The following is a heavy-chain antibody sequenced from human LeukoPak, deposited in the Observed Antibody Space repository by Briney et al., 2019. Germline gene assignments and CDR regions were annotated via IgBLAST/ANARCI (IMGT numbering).Heavy chain of an antibody. V-gene: IGHV1-18*04. CDR3: ARDQGFYYGSGSYFNWFDP. CDR1: GYTFTSYG. CDR2: ISAYNGNT. Sequence: ASAKDSCKASGYTFTSYGISWVRQAPGQGLEWMGWISAYNGNTKYAQNLQGGVTMTTDTSTSTAYMELRSLRSDDTAVYYCARDQGFYYGSGSYFNWFDPWGQGTLVTVSS. J-gene: IGHJ5*02. D-gene: IGHD3-10*01.